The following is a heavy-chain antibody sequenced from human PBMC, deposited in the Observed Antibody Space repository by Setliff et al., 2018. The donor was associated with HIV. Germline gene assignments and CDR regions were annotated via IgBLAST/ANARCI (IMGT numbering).Heavy chain of an antibody. CDR1: GYSFRNYG. CDR3: ARDSGALYCSSTSCYAY. CDR2: INPYNAKT. V-gene: IGHV1-18*01. D-gene: IGHD2-2*01. J-gene: IGHJ4*02. Sequence: GASVKVSCKASGYSFRNYGVTWVRQAPGQGLEWLGCINPYNAKTNYAQNLQDRVTMTTDTSTSTACMELRSLTSDDTAVYYCARDSGALYCSSTSCYAYWGQGTVVTVSS.